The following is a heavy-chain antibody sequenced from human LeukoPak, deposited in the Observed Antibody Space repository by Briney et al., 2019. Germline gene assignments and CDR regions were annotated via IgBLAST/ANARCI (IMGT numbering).Heavy chain of an antibody. CDR2: IYHSGST. CDR3: ARDPYCSGGSCYPFDY. D-gene: IGHD2-15*01. CDR1: GGSISSSSYY. Sequence: SETLSLTCTVSGGSISSSSYYWGWIRQPPGKGLEWIGSIYHSGSTYSNPSLKSRVTMSVDTSKNQFSLKLSSVTAADTAVYYCARDPYCSGGSCYPFDYWGQGTLVTVAS. V-gene: IGHV4-39*07. J-gene: IGHJ4*02.